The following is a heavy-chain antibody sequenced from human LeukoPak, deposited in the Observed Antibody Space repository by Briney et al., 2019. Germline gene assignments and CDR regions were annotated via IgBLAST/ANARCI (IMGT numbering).Heavy chain of an antibody. J-gene: IGHJ6*03. D-gene: IGHD6-13*01. Sequence: PSETLSLTCTVSGGSISSYYWSWIRQPAGKGLEWIGRIYTSGSTNYNPSLKSRVTMSVDTSKNQFSLKLSSATAADTAVYYCARESSGIAAAGYYYYYMDVWGKGTTVTVSS. CDR3: ARESSGIAAAGYYYYYMDV. CDR2: IYTSGST. V-gene: IGHV4-4*07. CDR1: GGSISSYY.